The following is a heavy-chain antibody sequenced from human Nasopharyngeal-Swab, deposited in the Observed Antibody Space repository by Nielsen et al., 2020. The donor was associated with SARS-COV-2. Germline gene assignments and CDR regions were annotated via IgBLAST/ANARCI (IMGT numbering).Heavy chain of an antibody. V-gene: IGHV6-1*01. CDR1: GDSVSSNSAA. CDR2: TYYRSKWYN. CDR3: ARDREAARWPFDY. J-gene: IGHJ4*02. D-gene: IGHD6-6*01. Sequence: SETLSLTCAISGDSVSSNSAAWNWIRKSPSRGLEWLGRTYYRSKWYNDYAVSVKSRITINPDASKNQFSLQLNSVTPEDTAVYYCARDREAARWPFDYWGQGTLVTVSS.